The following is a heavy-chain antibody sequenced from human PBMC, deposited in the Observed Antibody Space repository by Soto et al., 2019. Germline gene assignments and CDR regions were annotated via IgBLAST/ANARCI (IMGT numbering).Heavy chain of an antibody. CDR1: GYSFTSYW. CDR3: ARLYDRVINGAFDI. Sequence: PGEALKISCKGYGYSFTSYWIGWVRQMPGKGLEWMGIIYPGDSDTRYSPSFQGQVTISADKSISTAYLQWSSLKASDTAMYYCARLYDRVINGAFDIWGQGTMVTVSS. D-gene: IGHD3-22*01. CDR2: IYPGDSDT. V-gene: IGHV5-51*01. J-gene: IGHJ3*02.